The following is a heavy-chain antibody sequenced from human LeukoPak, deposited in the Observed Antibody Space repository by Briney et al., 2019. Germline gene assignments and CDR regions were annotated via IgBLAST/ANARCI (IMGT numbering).Heavy chain of an antibody. V-gene: IGHV4-39*01. J-gene: IGHJ3*01. Sequence: SETLSLTCTVSGGSISSSSYYWGWIRQPPGKGLEWIGSIYYSGSTYYNPSLKSRVTISVDTSKNQFSLKLSSVTAADTAVYYCAAHCTNGVCYTGGTWGQGTMVTVSS. CDR3: AAHCTNGVCYTGGT. CDR1: GGSISSSSYY. CDR2: IYYSGST. D-gene: IGHD2-8*01.